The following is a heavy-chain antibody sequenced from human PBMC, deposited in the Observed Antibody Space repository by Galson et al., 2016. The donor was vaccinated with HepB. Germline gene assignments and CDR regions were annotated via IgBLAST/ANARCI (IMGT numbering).Heavy chain of an antibody. CDR2: IYYNGNT. CDR1: GGSIGSYY. Sequence: SETLSLTCTVSGGSIGSYYWSWLRQTPGKGLEWIGYIYYNGNTNYNPSLKGRVTFSLDTSTHRLSLRLRSVTAADTAVYYWARHRGLPSLYWFFDLWGRGTLVTVSS. CDR3: ARHRGLPSLYWFFDL. D-gene: IGHD4-11*01. J-gene: IGHJ2*01. V-gene: IGHV4-59*08.